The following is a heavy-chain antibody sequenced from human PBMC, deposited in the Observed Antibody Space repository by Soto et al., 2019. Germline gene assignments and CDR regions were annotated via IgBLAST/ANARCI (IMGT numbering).Heavy chain of an antibody. Sequence: GASVKVSCKTSGYSFTGYSVHWVRQAPGHGPEWMGWINPKSGGTKYAQKFQGRVTMTRDTSISTVFMELSRVTSDDTAVYYCARNAKPDYGGNSGRVGPWSYWGQGTLVTVSS. CDR2: INPKSGGT. D-gene: IGHD4-17*01. V-gene: IGHV1-2*02. J-gene: IGHJ4*02. CDR1: GYSFTGYS. CDR3: ARNAKPDYGGNSGRVGPWSY.